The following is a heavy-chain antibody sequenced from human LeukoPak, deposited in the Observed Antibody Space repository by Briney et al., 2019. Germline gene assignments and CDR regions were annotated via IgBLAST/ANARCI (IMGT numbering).Heavy chain of an antibody. CDR1: GFTFSDYY. V-gene: IGHV3-11*04. Sequence: PGGSLRLSCAASGFTFSDYYMSWVRAAPGEGLWWVSYISSSGSTIYYADSVKGRFTISRDNAKNSLYLQMNSLRAEDTAVYYCARDTGAWIQNMHYYMDVWGKGTTVTVSS. D-gene: IGHD5-18*01. J-gene: IGHJ6*03. CDR2: ISSSGSTI. CDR3: ARDTGAWIQNMHYYMDV.